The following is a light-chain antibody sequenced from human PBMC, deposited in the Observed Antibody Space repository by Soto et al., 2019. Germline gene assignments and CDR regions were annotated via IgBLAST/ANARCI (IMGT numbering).Light chain of an antibody. CDR3: CSYAGTPYV. Sequence: QSVLTQPPSVSGAPGQRVTISCTGSSSNIGAGYDVHWYQHLPGTAPKLFIYSNNNRPSGVPDRFSGSRSGTSASLAITGLQAEDEADYYCCSYAGTPYVFGSGTKLTVL. CDR1: SSNIGAGYD. J-gene: IGLJ1*01. CDR2: SNN. V-gene: IGLV1-40*01.